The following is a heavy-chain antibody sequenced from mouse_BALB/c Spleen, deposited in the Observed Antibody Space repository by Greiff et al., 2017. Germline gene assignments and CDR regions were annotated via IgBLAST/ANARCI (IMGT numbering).Heavy chain of an antibody. V-gene: IGHV5-17*02. CDR2: ISSGSSTI. CDR3: ARRDYGYAMDY. Sequence: EVQVVESGGGLVQPGGSRKLSCAASGFTFSSFGMHWVRQAPEKGLEWVAYISSGSSTIYYADTVKGRFTISRDNPKNTLFLQMTSLRSEDTAMYYCARRDYGYAMDYWGQGTSVTVSS. D-gene: IGHD2-4*01. J-gene: IGHJ4*01. CDR1: GFTFSSFG.